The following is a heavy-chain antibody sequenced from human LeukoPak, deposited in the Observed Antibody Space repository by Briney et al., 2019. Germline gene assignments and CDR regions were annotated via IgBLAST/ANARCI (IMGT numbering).Heavy chain of an antibody. CDR3: ARAFRMYALHNWFDP. V-gene: IGHV4-59*01. J-gene: IGHJ5*02. CDR1: GGSISSYY. CDR2: MYYSGST. D-gene: IGHD2-8*01. Sequence: PSETLSLTCTVSGGSISSYYWSWIRQPPGKGLEWIGYMYYSGSTNYNPSLRSRVTISVDTSKNQFALKLSSVTAADTAVYYCARAFRMYALHNWFDPWGQGTLVTVSS.